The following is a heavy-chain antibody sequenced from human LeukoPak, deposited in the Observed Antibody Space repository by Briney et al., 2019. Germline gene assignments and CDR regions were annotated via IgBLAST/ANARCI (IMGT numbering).Heavy chain of an antibody. Sequence: GGSLRLSCAASGFTFSSYSMNWVRQAPGKGLEWVSSISSSSSYIYYADSVKGRFTISRDNAKNSLYLQMNSLRAEDTAVYYCARHRGRVNWFDPWGQGPLVTVSS. J-gene: IGHJ5*02. D-gene: IGHD5-24*01. CDR1: GFTFSSYS. CDR2: ISSSSSYI. V-gene: IGHV3-21*01. CDR3: ARHRGRVNWFDP.